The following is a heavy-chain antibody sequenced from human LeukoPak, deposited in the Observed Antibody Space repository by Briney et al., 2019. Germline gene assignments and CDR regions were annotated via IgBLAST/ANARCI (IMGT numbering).Heavy chain of an antibody. D-gene: IGHD6-13*01. CDR2: INDSGSA. CDR1: SGSFSTYY. CDR3: ARGRLPGYSSTWYI. V-gene: IGHV4-34*01. J-gene: IGHJ4*02. Sequence: PSETLSLTCDVYSGSFSTYYWTWIRQPPGKGLEWIGEINDSGSANYNPSLKSRVTISVDTSKNQFSLRLSSVTAADTAVYFCARGRLPGYSSTWYIGGQGTRVTVSS.